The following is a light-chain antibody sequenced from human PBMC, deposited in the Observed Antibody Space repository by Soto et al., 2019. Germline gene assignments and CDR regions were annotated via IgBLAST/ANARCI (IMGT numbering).Light chain of an antibody. V-gene: IGKV3-11*01. CDR1: QSVISY. J-gene: IGKJ1*01. Sequence: EIVLTQSPATLSLSPGERATLSCRASQSVISYLTWYQQKPGQAPRLLIYDASNRATGIPARFSGSGSGTDLTLTIISLETEDFAIYYWQQRSNWPWTFGQGTKVEI. CDR2: DAS. CDR3: QQRSNWPWT.